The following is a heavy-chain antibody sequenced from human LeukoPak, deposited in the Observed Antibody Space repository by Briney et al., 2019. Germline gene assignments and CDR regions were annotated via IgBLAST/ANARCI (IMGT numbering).Heavy chain of an antibody. CDR2: ISSSSSSYI. J-gene: IGHJ4*02. CDR1: GFTFSSYS. CDR3: ARASSSSGYYFDY. D-gene: IGHD6-6*01. V-gene: IGHV3-21*01. Sequence: PGGSLRLSCAASGFTFSSYSMNWVRQAPGKGLEWVSSISSSSSSYIYYADSVKGRFTISRDNAKNSLYLQMNSLRAEDTAVYYCARASSSSGYYFDYWGQGTLVTVSS.